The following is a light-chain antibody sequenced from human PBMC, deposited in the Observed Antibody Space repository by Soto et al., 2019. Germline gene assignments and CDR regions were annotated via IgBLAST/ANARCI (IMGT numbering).Light chain of an antibody. Sequence: DIQMTQSPSSLSASVGDRVTITCLASQGLRNDVGGYQQKPCKDPKRLLYVASRLESGVPSRVRDSGFGKEFTLTLSGLQPEDFATYYCLQHNNYPWTFGQGTRVEIK. V-gene: IGKV1-17*01. CDR1: QGLRND. J-gene: IGKJ1*01. CDR2: VAS. CDR3: LQHNNYPWT.